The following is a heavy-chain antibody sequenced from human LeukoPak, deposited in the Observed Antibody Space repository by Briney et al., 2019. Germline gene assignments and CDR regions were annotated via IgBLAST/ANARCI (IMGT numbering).Heavy chain of an antibody. J-gene: IGHJ5*02. CDR1: GGSISSGTYY. D-gene: IGHD2-15*01. CDR2: IYYSGST. V-gene: IGHV4-39*07. CDR3: ARVTLGYCSGGSCYGFWFDP. Sequence: PSETLSLTCIVSGGSISSGTYYWGWIRQPPGKGLEWIGSIYYSGSTYYNPSLKSRVTISVDTSKNQFSLKLSSVTAADTAVYYCARVTLGYCSGGSCYGFWFDPWGQGTLVTVSS.